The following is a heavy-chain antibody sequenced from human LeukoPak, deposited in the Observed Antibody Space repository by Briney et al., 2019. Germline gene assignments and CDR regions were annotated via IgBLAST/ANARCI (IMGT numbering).Heavy chain of an antibody. CDR3: ARDRDYDFWSGYSRYYYYGMDV. V-gene: IGHV1-18*01. D-gene: IGHD3-3*01. CDR1: GYTFTSYG. Sequence: GASVKVSCKASGYTFTSYGISWVRRAPGQGLEWMGWISAYNGNTNYAQKLQGRVTMTTDTSTSTAYMELRSLRSDDTAVYYCARDRDYDFWSGYSRYYYYGMDVWGQGTTVTVSS. J-gene: IGHJ6*02. CDR2: ISAYNGNT.